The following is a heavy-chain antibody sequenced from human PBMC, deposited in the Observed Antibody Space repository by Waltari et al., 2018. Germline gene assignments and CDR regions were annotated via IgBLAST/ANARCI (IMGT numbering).Heavy chain of an antibody. CDR2: FDTEEEET. D-gene: IGHD1-26*01. Sequence: QVQLVQSGAEVKKPGASVKVSCKVSGYTLTELSMHWVRQAPVQGHVWMGGFDTEEEETIFAHKCRGRVTMAEVTCTDTAYLELSSLRSEDTAVYYCATGTSGSALAFDIWGQGTMVTVSS. V-gene: IGHV1-24*01. CDR3: ATGTSGSALAFDI. CDR1: GYTLTELS. J-gene: IGHJ3*02.